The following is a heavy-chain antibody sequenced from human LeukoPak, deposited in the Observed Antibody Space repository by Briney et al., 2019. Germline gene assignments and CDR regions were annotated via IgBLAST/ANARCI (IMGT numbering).Heavy chain of an antibody. CDR2: INPNSGGT. D-gene: IGHD2-15*01. CDR1: GYTFTGYY. Sequence: ASVKVSCKASGYTFTGYYMHWLRQAPGQGLEGMGWINPNSGGTNYAQKFQGRVTMTRDTSISTAYLELSRLRSDDTAVYYCARLACSGGSCYSALFGWFDPWGQGTLVTVSS. V-gene: IGHV1-2*02. J-gene: IGHJ5*02. CDR3: ARLACSGGSCYSALFGWFDP.